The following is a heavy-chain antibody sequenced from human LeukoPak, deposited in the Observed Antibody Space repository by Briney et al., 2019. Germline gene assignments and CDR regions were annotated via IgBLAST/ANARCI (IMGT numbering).Heavy chain of an antibody. CDR2: IHSSGST. D-gene: IGHD6-19*01. J-gene: IGHJ4*02. CDR1: GGSIGSYY. V-gene: IGHV4-4*07. Sequence: PSETLSLTCTVSGGSIGSYYWSSIRQPAGKGLEWIGRIHSSGSTNYNPSLQSRVTMSVDTSKNQFSLKLSSVTAADTAIYYCARSSLAGNDYWGQGTLVTVSS. CDR3: ARSSLAGNDY.